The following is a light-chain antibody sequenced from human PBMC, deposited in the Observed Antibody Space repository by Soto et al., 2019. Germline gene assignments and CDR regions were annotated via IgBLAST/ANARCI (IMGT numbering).Light chain of an antibody. CDR1: QSISFW. CDR3: QQYNNYSYT. Sequence: DIQMTQSPSTLSASVGDKVTITCRASQSISFWLAWYQQKPGKVPNLLIYKASSLESGVPSRFSGSGSGTEFTLTISSLQPDDFATYCCQQYNNYSYTFGQGTKLEI. CDR2: KAS. J-gene: IGKJ2*01. V-gene: IGKV1-5*03.